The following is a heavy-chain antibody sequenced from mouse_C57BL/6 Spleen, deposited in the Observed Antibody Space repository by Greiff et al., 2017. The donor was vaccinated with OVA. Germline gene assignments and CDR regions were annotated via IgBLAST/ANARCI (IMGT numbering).Heavy chain of an antibody. D-gene: IGHD2-4*01. V-gene: IGHV1-15*01. J-gene: IGHJ4*01. CDR2: IDPETGGT. CDR3: TRSRGLRQFYAMDY. Sequence: VKLMESGAELVRPGASVTLSCKASGYTFTDYEMHWVKQTPVHGLEWIGAIDPETGGTAYNQKFKGKALLTADKSSSTAYMELRSLTSEDSAVYYCTRSRGLRQFYAMDYWGQGTSVTVSS. CDR1: GYTFTDYE.